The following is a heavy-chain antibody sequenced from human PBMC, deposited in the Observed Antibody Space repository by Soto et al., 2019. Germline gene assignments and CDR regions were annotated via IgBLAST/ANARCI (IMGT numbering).Heavy chain of an antibody. CDR2: ISGSGGSA. CDR1: GFTFSNYA. J-gene: IGHJ3*01. V-gene: IGHV3-23*01. D-gene: IGHD6-19*01. Sequence: GGSLRLSCAASGFTFSNYAMNWVRQAPGRGLECVSVISGSGGSAYYADSVQGRFTISRDNSKNTLYMQMNSLRDEDTAIYYCVREGSGWNSRGSFDFWGRGTMVTVSS. CDR3: VREGSGWNSRGSFDF.